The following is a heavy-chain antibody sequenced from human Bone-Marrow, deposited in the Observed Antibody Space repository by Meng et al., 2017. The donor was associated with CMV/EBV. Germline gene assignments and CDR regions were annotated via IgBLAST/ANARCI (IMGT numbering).Heavy chain of an antibody. V-gene: IGHV5-51*01. D-gene: IGHD2-2*01. CDR2: IYSGDSDT. CDR1: GYSFTSYW. J-gene: IGHJ4*02. Sequence: GESLKISCKGSGYSFTSYWNGWVRQMPGKGLGWMGIIYSGDSDTRYSTSFQGQVTITADKSNSTAYLQLSSLKASDTAMYYCARQKVVPAAPDYWGQGTLVTVSS. CDR3: ARQKVVPAAPDY.